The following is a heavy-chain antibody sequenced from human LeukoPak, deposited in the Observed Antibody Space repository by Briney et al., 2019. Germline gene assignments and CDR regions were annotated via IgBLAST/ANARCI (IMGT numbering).Heavy chain of an antibody. Sequence: GGSLRLSCAASRVTFSNYAMSWVRQAPGKGLEWVSAISGSGDSTYYADSVKGRFTISRDNAKNTLYVQMSSLRAEDTALYYCAKTLGHYSSTRCYVYFDYWGQGTLVTVSS. J-gene: IGHJ4*02. V-gene: IGHV3-23*01. CDR2: ISGSGDST. D-gene: IGHD2-2*01. CDR1: RVTFSNYA. CDR3: AKTLGHYSSTRCYVYFDY.